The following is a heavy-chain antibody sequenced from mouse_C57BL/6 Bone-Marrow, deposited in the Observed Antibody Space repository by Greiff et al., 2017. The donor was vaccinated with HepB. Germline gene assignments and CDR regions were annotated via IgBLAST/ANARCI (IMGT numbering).Heavy chain of an antibody. J-gene: IGHJ1*03. CDR3: ARRGAYYNNADGYWYFDV. CDR1: GYSFTSYY. Sequence: VQLQQSGPELVKPGASVKISCKASGYSFTSYYIHWVKQRPGQGLEWIGWIYPGSGNTKYNEKFKGKATLTADTSSSTAYMQLSSLTSEDSAVYYCARRGAYYNNADGYWYFDVWGTGTTVTVSS. D-gene: IGHD2-5*01. V-gene: IGHV1-66*01. CDR2: IYPGSGNT.